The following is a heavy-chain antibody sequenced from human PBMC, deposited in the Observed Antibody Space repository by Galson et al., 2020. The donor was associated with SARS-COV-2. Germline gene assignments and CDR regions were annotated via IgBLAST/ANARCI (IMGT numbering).Heavy chain of an antibody. J-gene: IGHJ6*02. CDR1: GYSISSGYY. CDR2: IYHSGST. D-gene: IGHD5-12*01. CDR3: ARASSVDIVSTILNCYYYGMDV. Sequence: SETLSLTCTVSGYSISSGYYWGWIRQPPGKGLEWIGSIYHSGSTYYNPSLKSRVTIPVDTSKNQFSLKLSSVTAADTAGYSCARASSVDIVSTILNCYYYGMDVWGQGTTVTVSS. V-gene: IGHV4-38-2*02.